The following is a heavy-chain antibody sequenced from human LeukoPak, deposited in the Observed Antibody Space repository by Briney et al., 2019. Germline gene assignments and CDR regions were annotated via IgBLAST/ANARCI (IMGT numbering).Heavy chain of an antibody. CDR1: GGSLSSYY. Sequence: SETLSLTCTVSGGSLSSYYWSWIRQPPGKGLEWIGYIYYSGSTNYNPSLKSRVTISVDTSKNQFSLKLSSVTAADTAVYYCAREPGTGLAAAGIDYWGQGTLVTVSS. V-gene: IGHV4-59*01. J-gene: IGHJ4*02. CDR3: AREPGTGLAAAGIDY. D-gene: IGHD6-13*01. CDR2: IYYSGST.